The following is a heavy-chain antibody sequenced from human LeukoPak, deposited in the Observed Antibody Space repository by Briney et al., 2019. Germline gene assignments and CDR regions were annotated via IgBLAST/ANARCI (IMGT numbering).Heavy chain of an antibody. D-gene: IGHD3-10*01. CDR2: IYYSGST. CDR1: DDSISRDF. Sequence: PSETLSLTCTASDDSISRDFWTWIRQPPGKGLEWIGSIYYSGSTYYNPSLKSRVTISVDTSKNQFSLKLSSVTAADTAVYYSATRRITMVRGVITNDAFDIWGQGTMVTVSS. J-gene: IGHJ3*02. V-gene: IGHV4-59*05. CDR3: ATRRITMVRGVITNDAFDI.